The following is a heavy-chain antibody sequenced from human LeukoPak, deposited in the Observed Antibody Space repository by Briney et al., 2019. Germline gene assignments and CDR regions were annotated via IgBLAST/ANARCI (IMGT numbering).Heavy chain of an antibody. D-gene: IGHD1-7*01. CDR3: ARDGAPPSGTKDYYYYGMDV. Sequence: ASVKVSCKASGYTFTSYGISWVRQAPGQGLEWMGWISAYNGNTNYAQKLQGRVTMTTDTSTSTAYMELRSLRSDDTAVYYCARDGAPPSGTKDYYYYGMDVWGQGTTVTVSS. J-gene: IGHJ6*02. V-gene: IGHV1-18*01. CDR1: GYTFTSYG. CDR2: ISAYNGNT.